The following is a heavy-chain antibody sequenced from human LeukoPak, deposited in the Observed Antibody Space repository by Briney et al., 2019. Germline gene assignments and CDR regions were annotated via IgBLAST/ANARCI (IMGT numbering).Heavy chain of an antibody. V-gene: IGHV3-21*01. Sequence: GGSLRLSCAASGFTFSSYSMNWVRQAPGKGLEWVSSISSSSSYIYYADSVKGRFTISRDNAKNSLYLQMNSLRAEDTAVYYCATDTGYYDFWSGYYGPFDYWGQGTLVTVSS. D-gene: IGHD3-3*01. CDR1: GFTFSSYS. CDR2: ISSSSSYI. J-gene: IGHJ4*02. CDR3: ATDTGYYDFWSGYYGPFDY.